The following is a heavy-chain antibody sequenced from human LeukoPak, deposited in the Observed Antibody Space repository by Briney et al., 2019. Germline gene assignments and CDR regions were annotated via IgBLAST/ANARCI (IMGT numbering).Heavy chain of an antibody. CDR2: IRYDGSNK. V-gene: IGHV3-30*02. D-gene: IGHD4-11*01. CDR1: GFTFSSYG. CDR3: AKDRAYSNLWYFDH. Sequence: GGSLRLSCAASGFTFSSYGMHWVRQAPGKGLEWVAFIRYDGSNKYYADSVKGRFTISRDNSKNTLSLQMDSLRADDTAVYYCAKDRAYSNLWYFDHWGQGTLVTVSS. J-gene: IGHJ4*02.